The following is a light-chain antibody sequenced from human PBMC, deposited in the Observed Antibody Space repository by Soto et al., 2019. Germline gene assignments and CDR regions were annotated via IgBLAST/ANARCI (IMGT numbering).Light chain of an antibody. CDR3: QYFGGSPPVT. J-gene: IGKJ1*01. Sequence: EIVLTQSPGTLSLSPGERATLSCRASQSVSSSSLAWYQQRPGQAPRLLIYGASSRATGIPDRFSGSGAGTVFTLTISRLEHDDFAVYYCQYFGGSPPVTFGQGTKVEIK. CDR2: GAS. CDR1: QSVSSSS. V-gene: IGKV3-20*01.